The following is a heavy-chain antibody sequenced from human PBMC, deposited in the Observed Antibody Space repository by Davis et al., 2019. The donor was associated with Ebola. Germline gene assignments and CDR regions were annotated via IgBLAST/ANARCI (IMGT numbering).Heavy chain of an antibody. CDR1: GGSISSGDYY. D-gene: IGHD4-17*01. CDR2: IYYSGST. J-gene: IGHJ5*02. Sequence: PSETLSLTCTVSGGSISSGDYYWSWIRQPPGKGLEWIGYIYYSGSTYYNPSLKSRVTISVDTSKNQFSLKLSSVTAADTAVYYCARDVTVTTGFDPWGQGTLVTVSS. V-gene: IGHV4-30-4*01. CDR3: ARDVTVTTGFDP.